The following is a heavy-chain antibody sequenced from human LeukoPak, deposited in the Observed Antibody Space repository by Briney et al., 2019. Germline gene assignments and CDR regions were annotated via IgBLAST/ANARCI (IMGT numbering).Heavy chain of an antibody. D-gene: IGHD1-1*01. CDR3: ARGPNWKDVNFDY. CDR1: GYTLTGYY. CDR2: INPNSGGT. Sequence: GASVKVSCEASGYTLTGYYMHWVREAPGQGREWMGWINPNSGGTNYAQTLQGRVTMTRDTSISTAYMELSRLRSDDTAVYYCARGPNWKDVNFDYWGKGTLVTVSS. J-gene: IGHJ4*02. V-gene: IGHV1-2*02.